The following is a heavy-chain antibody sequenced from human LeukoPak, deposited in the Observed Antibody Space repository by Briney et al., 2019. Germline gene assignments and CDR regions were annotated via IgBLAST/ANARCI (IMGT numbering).Heavy chain of an antibody. CDR1: GFTFSSYS. D-gene: IGHD3-10*01. CDR2: ISSSGSTI. V-gene: IGHV3-48*04. Sequence: GGSLRLSCAASGFTFSSYSMNWVRQAPGKGLEWVSYISSSGSTIYYADSVKGRLTISRDNAKNSLYLQMNSLRAEDTAVYYCAREETLLWFGELSANWFDPWGQGTLVTVSS. CDR3: AREETLLWFGELSANWFDP. J-gene: IGHJ5*02.